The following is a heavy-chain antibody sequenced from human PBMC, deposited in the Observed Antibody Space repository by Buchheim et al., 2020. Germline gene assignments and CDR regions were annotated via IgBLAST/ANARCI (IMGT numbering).Heavy chain of an antibody. J-gene: IGHJ4*02. V-gene: IGHV3-48*01. Sequence: EVQLVESGGGLVQPGGSLRLSCAASGFSFSSYTMNWVRQAPGKGLEWVSYIGSSGSAKYYADSVKGRFTLSRDNANNSMYLQMNSLRVEDTAVYYCARSRTAGTYYFDYWGQGAL. CDR2: IGSSGSAK. CDR3: ARSRTAGTYYFDY. CDR1: GFSFSSYT. D-gene: IGHD6-19*01.